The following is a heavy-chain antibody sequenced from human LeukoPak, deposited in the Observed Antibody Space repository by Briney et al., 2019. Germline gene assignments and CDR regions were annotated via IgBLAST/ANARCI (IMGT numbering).Heavy chain of an antibody. CDR1: AYTFTSYY. D-gene: IGHD3-16*01. CDR2: INPSDGST. V-gene: IGHV1-46*01. Sequence: GASVKVSCKAYAYTFTSYYMHWVRQAPGQGLEWMGMINPSDGSTSYAQKFQGRVTMTRDMSTTTVYMELSSLRSEDTAVYYCARANWGKGYYFDYWGQGTLVTVSS. CDR3: ARANWGKGYYFDY. J-gene: IGHJ4*02.